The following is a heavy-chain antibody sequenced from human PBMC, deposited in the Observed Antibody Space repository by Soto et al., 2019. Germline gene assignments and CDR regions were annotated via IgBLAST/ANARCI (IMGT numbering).Heavy chain of an antibody. CDR2: IRNKVNSYTT. J-gene: IGHJ6*02. CDR3: ARHIPYHGKDV. CDR1: GFTSSDHY. D-gene: IGHD2-21*01. Sequence: EVQLVESGGGLVQPGGSLRLSCAASGFTSSDHYIDWVRQAPGKGLEWVGRIRNKVNSYTTEYAASVKGRFTISRDDSRNSLYLQMNNLKTEYTAVYYCARHIPYHGKDVWGQGTTVTVSS. V-gene: IGHV3-72*01.